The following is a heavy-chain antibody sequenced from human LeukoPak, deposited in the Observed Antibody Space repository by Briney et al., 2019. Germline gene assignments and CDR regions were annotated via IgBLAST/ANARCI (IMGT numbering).Heavy chain of an antibody. CDR1: GGTFSSYA. CDR2: ITPIFGTT. D-gene: IGHD5-18*01. CDR3: AYGYSYIAF. Sequence: SVKVSCKASGGTFSSYAINWVRQAPGQGLEWMGGITPIFGTTDYAEKFQGRVTITADASTYTAFMELSSLRSEDTAVYYCAYGYSYIAFWGQGTLVTVSS. V-gene: IGHV1-69*13. J-gene: IGHJ1*01.